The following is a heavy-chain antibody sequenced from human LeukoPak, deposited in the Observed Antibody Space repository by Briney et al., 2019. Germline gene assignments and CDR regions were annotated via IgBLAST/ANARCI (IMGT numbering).Heavy chain of an antibody. CDR3: ARDKQPYHSNFWYFDL. Sequence: PGGSLRLSCAASGFTFSSYATHWVRQAPGKGLEWVAVISYDGSNKYYADSVKGRFTISRDNSKNTLYLQMNSLGDEDTAVYFCARDKQPYHSNFWYFDLWGRGTLVTVSS. J-gene: IGHJ2*01. CDR1: GFTFSSYA. V-gene: IGHV3-30-3*01. D-gene: IGHD1/OR15-1a*01. CDR2: ISYDGSNK.